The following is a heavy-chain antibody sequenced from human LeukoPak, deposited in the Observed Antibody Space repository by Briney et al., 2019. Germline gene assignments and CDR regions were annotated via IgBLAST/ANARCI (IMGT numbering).Heavy chain of an antibody. CDR3: ARGSVLRHFNY. D-gene: IGHD3-3*01. Sequence: TSETLSLTCIVSGGSISSSSYYWGWIRQPPGKGLEWIGSIYYSGSTYYNPSLKSRVTISVDTSENQFSLKLSSVTAADTAVYYCARGSVLRHFNYWGQGTLVTVSS. V-gene: IGHV4-39*01. CDR2: IYYSGST. CDR1: GGSISSSSYY. J-gene: IGHJ4*02.